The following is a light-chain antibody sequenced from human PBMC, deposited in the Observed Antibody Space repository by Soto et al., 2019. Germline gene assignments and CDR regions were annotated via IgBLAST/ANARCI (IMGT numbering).Light chain of an antibody. CDR1: SSDVGVYNY. CDR3: NSFTTSSTWV. CDR2: EVS. V-gene: IGLV2-14*01. J-gene: IGLJ3*02. Sequence: QSALTQPASVSGSPGQSITISCTGTSSDVGVYNYVSWYQQHPGKAPKLLIYEVSNRPSGVSNRFSGSKSANTASLTISGLQADDEADYYCNSFTTSSTWVFGGGTKVTVL.